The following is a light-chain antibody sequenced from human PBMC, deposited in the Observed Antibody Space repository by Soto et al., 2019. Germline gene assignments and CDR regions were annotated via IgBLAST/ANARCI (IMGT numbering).Light chain of an antibody. J-gene: IGKJ3*01. CDR2: TAS. Sequence: AIQMTQSPSTLSASVGDRVILTCRASQAIRTDLGWYQQKPGQAPKLLIYTASTLQIGVPSRFSGSGSGADFTLTILRLQHEDSSTYYCFHDYSSPRTFGQGTKVDIK. CDR3: FHDYSSPRT. V-gene: IGKV1-6*01. CDR1: QAIRTD.